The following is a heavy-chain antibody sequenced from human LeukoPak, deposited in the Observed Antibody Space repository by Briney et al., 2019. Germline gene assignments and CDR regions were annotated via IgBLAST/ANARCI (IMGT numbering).Heavy chain of an antibody. CDR2: IWYDGSNK. J-gene: IGHJ4*02. CDR3: ARAPYGCSGGSCYPVTPYYFDY. CDR1: GFTFSSYG. V-gene: IGHV3-33*01. Sequence: GRSLRLSCAASGFTFSSYGMHWVRQAPGKGLEWVAVIWYDGSNKYYADSVKGRFTISRDNSKNTLYLQMNSLRAEDTAVYYCARAPYGCSGGSCYPVTPYYFDYWGQGTLVTVSS. D-gene: IGHD2-15*01.